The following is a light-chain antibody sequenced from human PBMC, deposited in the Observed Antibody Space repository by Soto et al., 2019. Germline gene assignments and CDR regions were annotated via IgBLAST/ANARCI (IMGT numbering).Light chain of an antibody. V-gene: IGLV4-69*01. CDR2: VNSDGSH. J-gene: IGLJ2*01. CDR1: SGHSSFA. Sequence: QAVLTQSPSASASLGASVKITCTLSSGHSSFAIAWHQQHPEKGPRFLMKVNSDGSHIKGDGIPDRFSGSSSGAERYLTISSLQSEDEADYYCQTWGTVTVQFGGGTKLTVL. CDR3: QTWGTVTVQ.